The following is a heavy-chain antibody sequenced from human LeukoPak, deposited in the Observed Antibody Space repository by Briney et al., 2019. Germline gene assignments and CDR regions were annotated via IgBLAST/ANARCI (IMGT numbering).Heavy chain of an antibody. D-gene: IGHD2/OR15-2a*01. J-gene: IGHJ4*02. CDR3: ASLAAGNSGPFDF. CDR1: GGSIRTYY. V-gene: IGHV4-59*01. CDR2: IYNIGST. Sequence: SETLSLTCTVSGGSIRTYYWSWIRQPPGKGLEWIGYIYNIGSTEYNPSLKSRVTISVDTSKNQFSLKLSSVTAADTAVYYCASLAAGNSGPFDFWGQGTLVTVSS.